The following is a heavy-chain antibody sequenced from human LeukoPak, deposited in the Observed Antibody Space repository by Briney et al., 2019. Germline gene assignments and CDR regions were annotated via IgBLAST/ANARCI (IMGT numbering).Heavy chain of an antibody. CDR1: GHTFTSYG. V-gene: IGHV1-18*04. Sequence: ASVKVSCKASGHTFTSYGINWVRQAPGQGLEWMAWISVYTNYTNYAQKFQDRVTMTTDTSTSTAYMELRSLRSDDTAVYYCARDPTPTMYGDNNWFDPWGQGTLVIVSS. D-gene: IGHD2-21*02. CDR2: ISVYTNYT. CDR3: ARDPTPTMYGDNNWFDP. J-gene: IGHJ5*02.